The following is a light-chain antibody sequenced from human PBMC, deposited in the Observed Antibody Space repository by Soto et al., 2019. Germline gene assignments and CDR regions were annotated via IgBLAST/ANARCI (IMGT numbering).Light chain of an antibody. J-gene: IGKJ1*01. V-gene: IGKV3-20*01. CDR3: QQYGSSGT. Sequence: EILLTQSPDTLSLSTGERATLSCRASQSVSSNVAWYQQKPGQAPRLLIYGASNRATGIPDRFSGSGSGTDFTLTISRLEPEDFAVYYCQQYGSSGTFGQGTKVDIK. CDR2: GAS. CDR1: QSVSSN.